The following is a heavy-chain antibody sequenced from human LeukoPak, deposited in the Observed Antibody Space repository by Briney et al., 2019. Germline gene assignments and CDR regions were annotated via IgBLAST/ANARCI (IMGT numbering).Heavy chain of an antibody. CDR2: ISGSGGST. Sequence: GGSLRLSCAASGFTFSSYAMSWVRQAPGKGLEWVSAISGSGGSTYYADSVKGRFTISRDNSKNTLYLQMNSLRAEDTAVYYCPKDRDRVAAAGLFDYWGQGTLVTVSS. V-gene: IGHV3-23*01. D-gene: IGHD6-13*01. CDR3: PKDRDRVAAAGLFDY. CDR1: GFTFSSYA. J-gene: IGHJ4*02.